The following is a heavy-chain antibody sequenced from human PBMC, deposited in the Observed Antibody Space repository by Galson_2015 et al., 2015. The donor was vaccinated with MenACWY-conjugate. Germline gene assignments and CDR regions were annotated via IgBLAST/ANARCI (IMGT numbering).Heavy chain of an antibody. D-gene: IGHD6-13*01. CDR1: GFTFSDYS. CDR3: ARAGGYSSNLDAFDI. CDR2: ISSSSSYT. V-gene: IGHV3-11*06. Sequence: SLRLSCAASGFTFSDYSMSWIRQAPGKGLECVSYISSSSSYTNYADSVTGRFTISRDNAKNSLYLQMNSLRAEDTAVYYCARAGGYSSNLDAFDIWGQGTIVTVSS. J-gene: IGHJ3*02.